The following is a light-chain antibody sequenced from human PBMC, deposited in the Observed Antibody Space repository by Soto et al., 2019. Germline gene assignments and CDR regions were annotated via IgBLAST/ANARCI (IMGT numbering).Light chain of an antibody. CDR3: QQRYNWQVT. J-gene: IGKJ5*01. Sequence: NPCAATLPSPPGQTSSLACRASQGAGNALAWYQQKPGQAPRLLIYDASNMATGIPARFSGRGSGTDFTLTISSLEPEDIAIYYCQQRYNWQVTFGQGTRLEIK. CDR2: DAS. CDR1: QGAGNA. V-gene: IGKV3-11*01.